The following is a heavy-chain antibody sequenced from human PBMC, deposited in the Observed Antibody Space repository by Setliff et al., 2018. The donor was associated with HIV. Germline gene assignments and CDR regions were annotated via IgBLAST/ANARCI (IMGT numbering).Heavy chain of an antibody. CDR3: ARVPFRSAWFSGGHDAFDI. Sequence: VKVSCKASGYSFARYGLSWVRQAPGQGLEWMGWISGFNGNTKYAQSFQDRVAMTTETATSTAYMEMRSLRSDDTAVYFCARVPFRSAWFSGGHDAFDIWGQGTMVTVSS. CDR2: ISGFNGNT. CDR1: GYSFARYG. J-gene: IGHJ3*02. D-gene: IGHD6-19*01. V-gene: IGHV1-18*01.